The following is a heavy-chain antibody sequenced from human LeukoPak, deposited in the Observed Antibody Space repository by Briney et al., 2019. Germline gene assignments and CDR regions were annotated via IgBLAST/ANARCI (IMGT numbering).Heavy chain of an antibody. CDR3: ARRSGAIDY. Sequence: SETLSLTCTVSGGSISSSSYYWGWIRQPPGKGLEWIGSIYYSGSTYYNPSLKSRVTISVDTSKNQFSLKLSSVTAADTAVYYCARRSGAIDYWGQGTRVTVSS. V-gene: IGHV4-39*01. CDR1: GGSISSSSYY. CDR2: IYYSGST. D-gene: IGHD4/OR15-4a*01. J-gene: IGHJ4*02.